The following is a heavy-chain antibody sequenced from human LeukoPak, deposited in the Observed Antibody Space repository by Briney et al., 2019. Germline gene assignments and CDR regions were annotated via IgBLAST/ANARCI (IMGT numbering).Heavy chain of an antibody. V-gene: IGHV1-69*13. J-gene: IGHJ6*02. D-gene: IGHD6-13*01. Sequence: SGKVSCKASGGTFSSYAISWVRQAPGQGLEWMGGIIPIFGTANYAQKFQGRVTITADESTSTAYMELSSLRSEDTAVYYCARDQTPIAAAGPYYYGMDVWGQGTTVTVSS. CDR2: IIPIFGTA. CDR3: ARDQTPIAAAGPYYYGMDV. CDR1: GGTFSSYA.